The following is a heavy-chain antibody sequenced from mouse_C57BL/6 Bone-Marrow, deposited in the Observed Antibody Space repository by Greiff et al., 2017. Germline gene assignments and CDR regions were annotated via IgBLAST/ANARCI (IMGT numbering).Heavy chain of an antibody. J-gene: IGHJ3*01. D-gene: IGHD2-5*01. Sequence: QVQLKQPGAELVRPGSSVKLSCKASGYTFTSYWMDWVKQRPGQGLEWIGNIYPSDSETHYNQKFKDKATLTVDKSSSTAYMELRSLTSEDSAVYFCARVDYSNYGAYWGQGTLVTVSA. V-gene: IGHV1-61*01. CDR2: IYPSDSET. CDR1: GYTFTSYW. CDR3: ARVDYSNYGAY.